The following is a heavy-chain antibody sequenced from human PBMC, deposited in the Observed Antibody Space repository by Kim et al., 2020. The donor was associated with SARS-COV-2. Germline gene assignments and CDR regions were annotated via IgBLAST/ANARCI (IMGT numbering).Heavy chain of an antibody. V-gene: IGHV4-39*07. J-gene: IGHJ6*02. Sequence: SETLSLTCTVSGGSISSSSYYWGWIRQPPGKGLEWIGSIYYSGSTYYNPSLKSRVTISVDTSKNQFSLKLSSVTAADTAVYYCVSTDNSGYSLNYYYHGMDVWGQGTTVTVSS. CDR3: VSTDNSGYSLNYYYHGMDV. CDR1: GGSISSSSYY. D-gene: IGHD3-22*01. CDR2: IYYSGST.